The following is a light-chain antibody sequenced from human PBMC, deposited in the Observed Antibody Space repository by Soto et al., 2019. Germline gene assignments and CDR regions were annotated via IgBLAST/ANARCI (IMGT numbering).Light chain of an antibody. CDR3: QQYDNLPLT. V-gene: IGKV1-33*01. CDR2: DAA. J-gene: IGKJ4*01. CDR1: QDLINY. Sequence: EIQITQSTSSLSASVGDRVTITCQASQDLINYLNWYQQKPLKAPKLLIYDAANFETGVPSRFSGSGSGTDVTFTIISRQPEDITTYYCQQYDNLPLTFGGGTKVAIK.